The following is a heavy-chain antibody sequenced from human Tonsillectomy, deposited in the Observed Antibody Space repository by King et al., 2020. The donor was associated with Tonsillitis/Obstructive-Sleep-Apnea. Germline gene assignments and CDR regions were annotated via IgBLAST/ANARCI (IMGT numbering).Heavy chain of an antibody. Sequence: VQLVESGGGLIQPGGSLRLSCAASGFTVSSNYMSWVRQAPGKGLEWVSVIYSGGSTYYADSVQGRFTISRDNSKNTLYLQMNSLRAEDTAVYHCAHSTVTTAWFDDWGQGTLVTVSS. D-gene: IGHD4-11*01. V-gene: IGHV3-53*01. J-gene: IGHJ4*02. CDR1: GFTVSSNY. CDR3: AHSTVTTAWFDD. CDR2: IYSGGST.